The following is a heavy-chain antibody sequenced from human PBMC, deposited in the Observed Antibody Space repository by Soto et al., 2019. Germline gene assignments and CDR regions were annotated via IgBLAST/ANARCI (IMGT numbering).Heavy chain of an antibody. V-gene: IGHV1-69*01. D-gene: IGHD5-12*01. CDR1: GGTFSSYA. J-gene: IGHJ3*02. Sequence: QVPLVQSGAEVKKPGSSVKVSCKASGGTFSSYAISWVRQAPGQGLEWMGGIIPIFGTANYAQKFQGRVTITADESTSAAYMELTGLRSEDTAVYYCARDLGKRWLQLDAFDIWGQGTMVVVSS. CDR3: ARDLGKRWLQLDAFDI. CDR2: IIPIFGTA.